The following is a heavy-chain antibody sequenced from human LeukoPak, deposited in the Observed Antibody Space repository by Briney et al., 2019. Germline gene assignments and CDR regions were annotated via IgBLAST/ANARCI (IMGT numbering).Heavy chain of an antibody. CDR3: ARDLMAYYYDSSGPHAFDI. Sequence: ASVKVSCKASGYTFTSYAMNWVRQAPGQGLEWMGWINTNTGNPTYAQGFTGRFVFSLDTSVSTAYLQIGSLKAEDTAVYYCARDLMAYYYDSSGPHAFDIWGQGTMVTVSS. V-gene: IGHV7-4-1*01. J-gene: IGHJ3*02. D-gene: IGHD3-22*01. CDR1: GYTFTSYA. CDR2: INTNTGNP.